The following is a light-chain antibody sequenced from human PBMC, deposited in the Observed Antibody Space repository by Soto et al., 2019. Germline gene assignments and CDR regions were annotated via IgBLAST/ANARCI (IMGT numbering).Light chain of an antibody. V-gene: IGKV3-15*01. CDR1: QSVSSD. CDR2: GAS. J-gene: IGKJ1*01. Sequence: EIVMTQSPATLSVSPGDRATLSCRASQSVSSDLAWYQQKPGQAPRLLIYGASPRATGIPARFSGSGSGTEFTLTISSLQSEDSALYYCQQYKNWPWTFGQGTKVDIK. CDR3: QQYKNWPWT.